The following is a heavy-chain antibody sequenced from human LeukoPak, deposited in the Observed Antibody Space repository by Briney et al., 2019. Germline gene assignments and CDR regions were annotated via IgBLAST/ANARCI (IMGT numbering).Heavy chain of an antibody. CDR3: AKDQTVGDGHIDFEY. CDR2: ISGSAGTT. V-gene: IGHV3-23*01. Sequence: GGSLRLSCAASGFSFSTYVMSCVRHAPGKGLEWGSGISGSAGTTYYADSVKGRFTISRDNSKNTLYLQMNSLRAEDTAVYYCAKDQTVGDGHIDFEYWGQGTLVTVSS. D-gene: IGHD5-24*01. CDR1: GFSFSTYV. J-gene: IGHJ4*02.